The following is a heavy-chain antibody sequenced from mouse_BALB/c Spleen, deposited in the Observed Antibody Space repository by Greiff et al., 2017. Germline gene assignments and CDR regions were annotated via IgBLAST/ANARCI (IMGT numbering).Heavy chain of an antibody. CDR1: GYSFTGYF. CDR2: INPYNGDT. J-gene: IGHJ4*01. D-gene: IGHD1-1*01. V-gene: IGHV1-20*02. CDR3: AVSSTVVAPYAMDY. Sequence: GQLQQSGPELVKPGASVKISCKASGYSFTGYFMNWVMQSHGKSLEWIGRINPYNGDTFYNQKFKGKATLTVDKSSSTAHMELRSLASEDSAVYYCAVSSTVVAPYAMDYWGQGTSVTVSS.